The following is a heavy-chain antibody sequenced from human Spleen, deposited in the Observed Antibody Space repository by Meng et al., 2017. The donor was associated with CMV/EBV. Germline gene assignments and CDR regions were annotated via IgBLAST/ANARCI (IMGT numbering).Heavy chain of an antibody. J-gene: IGHJ4*02. V-gene: IGHV4-39*06. CDR3: AVGWERSFDS. D-gene: IGHD1-26*01. CDR1: CASISCSSHY. Sequence: RLQLQEAAPGLVPASSVLFSPWTVACASISCSSHYWGWTPQHPRKGLEWISSIDYSGSTYYNPSLKSTVTISVDTSTTQFSLKMSYVTAADTAVYSCAVGWERSFDSWGQGTLVTVSS. CDR2: IDYSGST.